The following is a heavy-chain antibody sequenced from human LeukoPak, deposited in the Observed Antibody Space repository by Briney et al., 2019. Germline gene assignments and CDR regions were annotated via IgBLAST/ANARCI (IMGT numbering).Heavy chain of an antibody. D-gene: IGHD3-22*01. CDR2: IYTSGST. CDR1: GGSISSYY. CDR3: ARDTAGYYDSSGLYWYFDL. Sequence: PSETLSLTCTVSGGSISSYYWSWIRQPAGKRLEWIGRIYTSGSTNYNPSLKSRVTMSVDTSKNQFSLKLSSVTAADTAVYYCARDTAGYYDSSGLYWYFDLWGRGTLVTVSS. V-gene: IGHV4-4*07. J-gene: IGHJ2*01.